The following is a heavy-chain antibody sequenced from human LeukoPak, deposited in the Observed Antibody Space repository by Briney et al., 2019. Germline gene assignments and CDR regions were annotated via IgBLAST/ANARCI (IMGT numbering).Heavy chain of an antibody. Sequence: PGGSLRLSCAASGFTFSSYAMTWVRQAPGKGLEWVSTIINSGATSYYADSVKGRFTISRDNSKNTLDLQMNSLRAEDTAAYYCAKDIHGDYGGLNYWGQGTLVTVSS. V-gene: IGHV3-23*01. J-gene: IGHJ4*02. D-gene: IGHD4-17*01. CDR1: GFTFSSYA. CDR3: AKDIHGDYGGLNY. CDR2: IINSGATS.